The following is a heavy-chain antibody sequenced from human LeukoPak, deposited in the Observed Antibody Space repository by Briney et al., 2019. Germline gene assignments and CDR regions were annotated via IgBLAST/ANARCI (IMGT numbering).Heavy chain of an antibody. CDR2: INPNSGGT. Sequence: GASVKVSCKASGYTFTGYYMHWVRQAPGQGLEWMGWINPNSGGTNYAQKFQGRVTMTRDTSISTAYMELSRLRSDDTAVYYCARVSVTLDSSGYHRIFDCWGQGTLVTVSS. CDR1: GYTFTGYY. D-gene: IGHD3-22*01. CDR3: ARVSVTLDSSGYHRIFDC. J-gene: IGHJ4*02. V-gene: IGHV1-2*02.